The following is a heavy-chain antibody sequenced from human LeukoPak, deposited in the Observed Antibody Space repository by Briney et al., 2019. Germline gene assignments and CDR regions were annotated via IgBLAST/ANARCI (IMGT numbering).Heavy chain of an antibody. D-gene: IGHD7-27*01. CDR2: IYYSGST. J-gene: IGHJ6*03. CDR3: ARTPLGYYYMDV. CDR1: GGSISSYY. V-gene: IGHV4-59*01. Sequence: SETLSLTCTVSGGSISSYYWSWIRQPPGKGLEWIGYIYYSGSTNYNPSLKSRVTISVDTSKNQFSLKLSSVTAADTAVYYCARTPLGYYYMDVWGKGTTVTVSS.